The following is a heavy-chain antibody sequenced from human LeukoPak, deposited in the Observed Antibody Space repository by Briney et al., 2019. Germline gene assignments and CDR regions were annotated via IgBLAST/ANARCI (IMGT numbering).Heavy chain of an antibody. CDR1: GYTFTSYD. Sequence: GASVKVSCKASGYTFTSYDINWVRQATGQGLEWMGWMNPNSGNTGYAQKFQGRVTMTRNTSISTAYMELSSLRPEDTAVYYCARRTKIAAAGTPDWFDPWGQGTLVTVSS. J-gene: IGHJ5*02. D-gene: IGHD6-13*01. CDR3: ARRTKIAAAGTPDWFDP. V-gene: IGHV1-8*01. CDR2: MNPNSGNT.